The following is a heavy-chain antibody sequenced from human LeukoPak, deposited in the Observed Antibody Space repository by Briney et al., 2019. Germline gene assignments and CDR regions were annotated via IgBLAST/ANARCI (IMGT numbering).Heavy chain of an antibody. J-gene: IGHJ4*02. CDR3: ARSYITMIVVVTYFDY. CDR1: GFTFSSYA. Sequence: GRSLRLSCAASGFTFSSYAMHWVRQAPGKGLEWVAVISYDGSNKYYADSVKGRFTISRDNSKNTLYLQMSSLRAEDTAVYYCARSYITMIVVVTYFDYWGQGTLVTVSS. CDR2: ISYDGSNK. V-gene: IGHV3-30-3*01. D-gene: IGHD3-22*01.